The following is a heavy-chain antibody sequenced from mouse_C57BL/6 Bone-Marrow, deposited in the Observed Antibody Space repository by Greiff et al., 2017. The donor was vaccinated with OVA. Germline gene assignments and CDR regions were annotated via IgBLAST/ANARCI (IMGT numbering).Heavy chain of an antibody. CDR2: IRSKSNNYAT. Sequence: EVHLVESGGGLVQPKGSLKLSCAASGFSFNTYAMNWVRQAPGKGLEWVARIRSKSNNYATYYADSVKDRFTISRDDSESMLYLQMNNLKTEDTAMYYCVRHRKTIYYDYDGWYFDVWGTGTTVTVSS. CDR3: VRHRKTIYYDYDGWYFDV. J-gene: IGHJ1*03. D-gene: IGHD2-4*01. CDR1: GFSFNTYA. V-gene: IGHV10-1*01.